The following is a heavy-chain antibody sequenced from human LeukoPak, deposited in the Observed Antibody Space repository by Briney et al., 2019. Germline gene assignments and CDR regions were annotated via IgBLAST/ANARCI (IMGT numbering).Heavy chain of an antibody. D-gene: IGHD6-25*01. CDR3: AREGGLSGNDAFDI. CDR1: GGTFSSYA. V-gene: IGHV1-69*05. CDR2: IIPIFGTA. J-gene: IGHJ3*02. Sequence: SVKVSCKASGGTFSSYAISWVRQAPGQGLEWRGGIIPIFGTANYAQKFQGWVTMTRDTSISTAYMELSRLRSDDTAVYYCAREGGLSGNDAFDIWGQGTMVTVSS.